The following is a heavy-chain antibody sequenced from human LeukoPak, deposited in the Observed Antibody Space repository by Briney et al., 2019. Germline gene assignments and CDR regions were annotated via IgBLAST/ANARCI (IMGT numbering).Heavy chain of an antibody. Sequence: PGGSLRLSCAASGFTFSTYWMTWVRQAPGKGLEWVANIRPDGGDKYYVDSVRGRFTISRDNAKNSLFLQMNSLRAEDSAVYYCVRDSYTNTWHFQDKDYWGQGTLVTVSS. J-gene: IGHJ4*02. CDR1: GFTFSTYW. CDR2: IRPDGGDK. CDR3: VRDSYTNTWHFQDKDY. V-gene: IGHV3-7*01. D-gene: IGHD2-2*02.